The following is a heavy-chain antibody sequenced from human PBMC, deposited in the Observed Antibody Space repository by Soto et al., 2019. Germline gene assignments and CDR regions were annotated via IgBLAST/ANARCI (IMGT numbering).Heavy chain of an antibody. V-gene: IGHV2-5*01. J-gene: IGHJ5*02. Sequence: QITLKESGPTLVKPTQTLTLTCIFSGFSLRTSGVGVGWIRQPPGKALEWLGFIYWNDDKRYSPSLTSRLTITKDTSKNQVVLTMTNMDPVDKATYYCAKSGSSGWYGWFDPWCQGTLVTASS. D-gene: IGHD6-19*01. CDR3: AKSGSSGWYGWFDP. CDR2: IYWNDDK. CDR1: GFSLRTSGVG.